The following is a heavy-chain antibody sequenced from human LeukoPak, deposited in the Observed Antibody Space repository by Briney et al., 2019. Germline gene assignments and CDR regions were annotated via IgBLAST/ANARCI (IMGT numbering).Heavy chain of an antibody. Sequence: ASVKVSCKASGYTLTNYGFSWVRQAPGQGLEWMGWIDPNSGGTNYAQKFLGSVTMTGDTSINTAFMELSRLRSDDTAIYYCARGRGTTMVRGVITNYFDLWGRGSLVTVSS. CDR2: IDPNSGGT. J-gene: IGHJ2*01. V-gene: IGHV1-2*02. D-gene: IGHD3-10*01. CDR3: ARGRGTTMVRGVITNYFDL. CDR1: GYTLTNYG.